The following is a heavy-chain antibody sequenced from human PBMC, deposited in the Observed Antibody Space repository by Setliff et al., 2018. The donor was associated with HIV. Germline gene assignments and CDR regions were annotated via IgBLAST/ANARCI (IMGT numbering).Heavy chain of an antibody. CDR1: GGTFSSYV. V-gene: IGHV1-69*05. CDR2: IIPMYGVA. D-gene: IGHD2-15*01. Sequence: SVKVSCKASGGTFSSYVISWVRQAPGQGPEWMGGIIPMYGVANYAQKFQGRVTITTDGSTSTAYMELSSLRSEDTAVYYCALPYCGGGNCWSSASLPPAGWFDPWGQGTLVTVSS. CDR3: ALPYCGGGNCWSSASLPPAGWFDP. J-gene: IGHJ5*02.